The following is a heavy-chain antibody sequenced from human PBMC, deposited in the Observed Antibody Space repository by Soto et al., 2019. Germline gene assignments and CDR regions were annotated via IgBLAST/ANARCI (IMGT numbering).Heavy chain of an antibody. J-gene: IGHJ3*02. V-gene: IGHV3-74*01. CDR2: INSDGSST. D-gene: IGHD4-17*01. CDR3: ARAIYGDDAFDI. CDR1: GFTFSSYW. Sequence: GGSLRLSCAASGFTFSSYWMHWVRQAPGKGLVGVSRINSDGSSTSYADSVKGRFTISRDNAKNTLYLQMNSLRAEDTAVYYCARAIYGDDAFDIWGQGTMVTVSS.